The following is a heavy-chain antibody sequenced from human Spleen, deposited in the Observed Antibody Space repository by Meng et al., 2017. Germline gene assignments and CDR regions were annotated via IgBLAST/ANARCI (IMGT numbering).Heavy chain of an antibody. Sequence: QGQLVQSGAGVKKPGASGKVSCKASGYTFPDYWLHWVRRAPGQGLEWMGRINPKSGDTHYAQRFQGRVTMTGDTSISTAYMELSGLRSDDTAVYYCARDEDISAAGYLLGDFWGQGTLVTVSS. D-gene: IGHD6-13*01. CDR2: INPKSGDT. J-gene: IGHJ4*02. V-gene: IGHV1-2*06. CDR1: GYTFPDYW. CDR3: ARDEDISAAGYLLGDF.